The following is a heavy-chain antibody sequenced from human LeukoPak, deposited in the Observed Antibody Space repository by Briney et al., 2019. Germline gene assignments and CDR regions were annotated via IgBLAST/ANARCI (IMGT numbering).Heavy chain of an antibody. Sequence: PGGSLRLSCAASGFIFSSYGFHWVRQAPGKGLEWVAVIWYDGSKQYYAASVKGRFTISKDSFKNTLYLQMNSLRVEDTAIYYCARDVCSSNWNLNWFDPWGEGSLVTVSS. CDR3: ARDVCSSNWNLNWFDP. CDR2: IWYDGSKQ. D-gene: IGHD6-13*01. CDR1: GFIFSSYG. V-gene: IGHV3-33*01. J-gene: IGHJ5*02.